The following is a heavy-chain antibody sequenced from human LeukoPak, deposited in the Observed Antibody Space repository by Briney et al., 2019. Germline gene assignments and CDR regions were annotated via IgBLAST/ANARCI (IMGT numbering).Heavy chain of an antibody. CDR3: AKDWYYYDSSGYPPNY. Sequence: PGRSLRLSCAASGFTFSSYGMHWVRQAPGKGLEWVAVISYDGSNKYYADSVKGRFTIFRDNSKNTLYLQMNSLRAEDTAVYYCAKDWYYYDSSGYPPNYWGQGTLVTVSS. V-gene: IGHV3-30*18. CDR2: ISYDGSNK. D-gene: IGHD3-22*01. J-gene: IGHJ4*02. CDR1: GFTFSSYG.